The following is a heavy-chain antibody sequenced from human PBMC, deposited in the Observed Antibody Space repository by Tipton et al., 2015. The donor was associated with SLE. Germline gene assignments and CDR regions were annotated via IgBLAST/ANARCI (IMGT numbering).Heavy chain of an antibody. CDR3: ARQDTAAGFDY. CDR2: INHGGST. Sequence: TLSLTCTISDGSISGYYWSWIRQPPGKGLEWIGEINHGGSTNYKPSLKSRVTISVDTSKNQFSLKLSSVTAADTAVYYCARQDTAAGFDYWGQGTLVTVSS. D-gene: IGHD6-13*01. V-gene: IGHV4-34*01. CDR1: DGSISGYY. J-gene: IGHJ4*02.